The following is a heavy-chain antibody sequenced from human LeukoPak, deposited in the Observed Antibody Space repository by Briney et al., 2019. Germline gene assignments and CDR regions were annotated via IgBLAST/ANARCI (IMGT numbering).Heavy chain of an antibody. J-gene: IGHJ3*02. CDR3: ARDLRDWSGLGAFDI. V-gene: IGHV1-2*02. D-gene: IGHD3-3*01. Sequence: GASVKVSCKASGYTFTGYYMHWVRQAPGQGLEWMGWINPNSGGTNYAQKFQGRVTMTRDTSISTAYMELSRLRSDDTAVYYCARDLRDWSGLGAFDIWGQGTMVTVSS. CDR2: INPNSGGT. CDR1: GYTFTGYY.